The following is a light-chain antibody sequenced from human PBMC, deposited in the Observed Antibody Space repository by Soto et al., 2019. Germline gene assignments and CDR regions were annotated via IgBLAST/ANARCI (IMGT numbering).Light chain of an antibody. J-gene: IGLJ1*01. Sequence: QSALTQPASVAGSPGQSVTISCPGTSSDVGSYILVSWYQQHPGKAPKLMIYEVSRRPSGVSDRFSGSKSGNTASLTISGLQAEDEADYYCCSYAGSSARYVFGTGTKLTVL. CDR2: EVS. CDR1: SSDVGSYIL. V-gene: IGLV2-23*02. CDR3: CSYAGSSARYV.